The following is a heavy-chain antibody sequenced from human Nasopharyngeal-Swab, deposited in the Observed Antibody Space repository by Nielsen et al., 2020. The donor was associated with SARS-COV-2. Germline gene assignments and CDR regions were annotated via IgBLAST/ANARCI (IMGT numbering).Heavy chain of an antibody. CDR2: TIPVFGTP. Sequence: WVRQAPGQGLEWMGGTIPVFGTPIYAQKFQGRVTITADESTSTAYMELSSLRSEDTAFYYCARLNNYDSGGYHYIDYWGQGTLVTVSS. CDR3: ARLNNYDSGGYHYIDY. J-gene: IGHJ4*02. D-gene: IGHD3-22*01. V-gene: IGHV1-69*01.